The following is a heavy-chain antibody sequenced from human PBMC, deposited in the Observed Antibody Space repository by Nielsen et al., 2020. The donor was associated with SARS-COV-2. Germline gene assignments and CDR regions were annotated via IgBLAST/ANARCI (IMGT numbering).Heavy chain of an antibody. V-gene: IGHV3-33*01. Sequence: GESLKISCTASGFTFNNYGMHWVRQAPGKGLEWVAVVWHDGTSKYYSDSVKGRFTISRDNSKNTLYLQMNSLRAEDTAVYYCARDDYGERGGFDYWGQGTLVTVSS. D-gene: IGHD4-17*01. CDR3: ARDDYGERGGFDY. J-gene: IGHJ4*02. CDR1: GFTFNNYG. CDR2: VWHDGTSK.